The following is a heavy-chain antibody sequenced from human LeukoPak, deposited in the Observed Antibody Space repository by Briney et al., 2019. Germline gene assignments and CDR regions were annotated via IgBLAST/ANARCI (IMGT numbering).Heavy chain of an antibody. V-gene: IGHV4-61*02. CDR1: GGSISSGSYY. CDR2: IYTSGST. D-gene: IGHD6-19*01. J-gene: IGHJ5*02. Sequence: SQTLSLTCTVSGGSISSGSYYWSWIRQPAGKGLEWIGRIYTSGSTNYNPSLKSGVTMSVDTSKNQFSLKLSSVTAADTAVYYCARSIAVAANWFDPWGQGTLVTVSS. CDR3: ARSIAVAANWFDP.